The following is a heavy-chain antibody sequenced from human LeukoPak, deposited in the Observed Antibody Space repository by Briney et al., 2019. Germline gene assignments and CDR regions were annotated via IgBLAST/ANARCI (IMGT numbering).Heavy chain of an antibody. Sequence: GGSLRLSCAASGFTFSNYEMNWVRQAPGKGLEWVSYIGNRGTTIYYADSVKGRFTISRDNSKNTLYLQMNSLRAEDTALYYCARVPLPYSSGWYQWYFDYWGQGTLVTVSS. J-gene: IGHJ4*02. D-gene: IGHD6-19*01. CDR1: GFTFSNYE. CDR3: ARVPLPYSSGWYQWYFDY. CDR2: IGNRGTTI. V-gene: IGHV3-48*03.